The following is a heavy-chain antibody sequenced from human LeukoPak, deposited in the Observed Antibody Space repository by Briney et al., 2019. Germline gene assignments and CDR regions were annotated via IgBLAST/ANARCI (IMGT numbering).Heavy chain of an antibody. CDR2: INPNSGGT. V-gene: IGHV1-2*02. CDR1: GYTFSGYY. CDR3: ARDKGTGWSPIDY. Sequence: ASVKVSCKPSGYTFSGYYIHWVRQAPGQGLEWMGWINPNSGGTTYAQKFQGRVTMTRDTSISTAYMELSSLISDDTAVYFCARDKGTGWSPIDYWGQGTLVTVSS. J-gene: IGHJ4*02. D-gene: IGHD6-19*01.